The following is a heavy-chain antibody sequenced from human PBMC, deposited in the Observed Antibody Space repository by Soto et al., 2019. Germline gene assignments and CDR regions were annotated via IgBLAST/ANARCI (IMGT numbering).Heavy chain of an antibody. Sequence: SETLSLTCTVSGGSVSSGSYYWSWIRQPPGKGLAWIGDNYYSGSTNYKPSIKSLATISVDTSKNQFSLKLSSMTAEGTAEYYGARDAAARRRYYYYYLDVWGKGTMVTVSS. CDR3: ARDAAARRRYYYYYLDV. CDR2: NYYSGST. D-gene: IGHD6-13*01. V-gene: IGHV4-61*01. CDR1: GGSVSSGSYY. J-gene: IGHJ6*03.